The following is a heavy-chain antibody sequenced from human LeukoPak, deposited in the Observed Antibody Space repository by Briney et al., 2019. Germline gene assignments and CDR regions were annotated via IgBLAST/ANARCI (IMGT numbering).Heavy chain of an antibody. Sequence: SETLSLTCTVSGGSISSYYWSWIRQPPGRGLAWIGYIYYSRSTNYNPSLKSRVTISVDTSKNQFSLKLSSVTAADTAVYYCARGHDFWSGYYQGFDPWGQGTLVTVSS. J-gene: IGHJ5*02. D-gene: IGHD3-3*01. CDR1: GGSISSYY. CDR2: IYYSRST. V-gene: IGHV4-59*01. CDR3: ARGHDFWSGYYQGFDP.